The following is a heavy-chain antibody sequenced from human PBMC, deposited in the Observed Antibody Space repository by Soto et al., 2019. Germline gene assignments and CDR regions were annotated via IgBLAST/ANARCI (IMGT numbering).Heavy chain of an antibody. CDR2: ISYDGSNK. D-gene: IGHD2-15*01. CDR3: AKVARRVAPAKDAFDI. J-gene: IGHJ3*02. V-gene: IGHV3-30*18. Sequence: PGGSLRLSCAASGFTFSSYGMHWVRQAPGKGLEWVAVISYDGSNKYYADSVKGRFTISRDNSKNTLYLQMNSLRAEDTAVYYCAKVARRVAPAKDAFDIWGQGTMVTVSS. CDR1: GFTFSSYG.